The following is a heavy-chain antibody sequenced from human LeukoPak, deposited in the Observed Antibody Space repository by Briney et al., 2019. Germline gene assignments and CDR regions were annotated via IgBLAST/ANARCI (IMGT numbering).Heavy chain of an antibody. J-gene: IGHJ4*02. Sequence: PGGSLRLSCAASGFTFSSYAMSWVRQAPGKGLEWVSAISGSGGSTYYADSVKGRFTISRDNSKNTLYLQMNSLRAEDTAVYYCAKFDYGDYPWFSRRTDYWGQGTLVTVSS. V-gene: IGHV3-23*01. CDR2: ISGSGGST. CDR1: GFTFSSYA. D-gene: IGHD4-17*01. CDR3: AKFDYGDYPWFSRRTDY.